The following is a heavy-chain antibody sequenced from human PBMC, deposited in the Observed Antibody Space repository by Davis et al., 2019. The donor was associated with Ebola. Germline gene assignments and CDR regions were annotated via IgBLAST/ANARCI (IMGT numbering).Heavy chain of an antibody. CDR1: GGSIRSYY. J-gene: IGHJ5*02. CDR3: ARLRMVRGDQDFNP. V-gene: IGHV4-59*01. CDR2: VYSSGNT. Sequence: SETLSLTCTVSGGSIRSYYWSWIRQSPGKGLEWVGYVYSSGNTHYNPSLESRVTISLDTSKDQFSLNLNSVTAADTAVYYCARLRMVRGDQDFNPWGQGTLVTVSS. D-gene: IGHD3-10*01.